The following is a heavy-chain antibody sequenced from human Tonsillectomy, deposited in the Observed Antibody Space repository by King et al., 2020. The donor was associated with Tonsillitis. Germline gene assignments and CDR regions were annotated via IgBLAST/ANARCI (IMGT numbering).Heavy chain of an antibody. CDR3: AKDMGFSDDNSYFFNY. CDR1: GFTFKSYA. J-gene: IGHJ4*02. Sequence: VQLVESGGGLVQPGGSLRLSCAASGFTFKSYAMSWVRQAPGKGLEWVSGISGSGGSTFYADSVRGRFTISRDNSKSTLYLQMNSLRAEDTAVYFCAKDMGFSDDNSYFFNYWGQGTLVTVSS. D-gene: IGHD1-1*01. V-gene: IGHV3-23*04. CDR2: ISGSGGST.